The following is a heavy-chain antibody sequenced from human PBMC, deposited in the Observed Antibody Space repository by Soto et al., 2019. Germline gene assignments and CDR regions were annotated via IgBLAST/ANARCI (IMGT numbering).Heavy chain of an antibody. V-gene: IGHV3-30*18. CDR3: AKGAVQDLWSGYYTFFDY. CDR1: GFTFSTYG. CDR2: ISYDAKHK. D-gene: IGHD3-3*01. Sequence: QVQLVESGGGVVQPGRSLRLSCAASGFTFSTYGMHCVRQAPGKGLEWVAVISYDAKHKYYADSLKGRFTISRDNSKNTLYLQMNSLRAEDTAVYYCAKGAVQDLWSGYYTFFDYWGQGTLVTVSS. J-gene: IGHJ4*02.